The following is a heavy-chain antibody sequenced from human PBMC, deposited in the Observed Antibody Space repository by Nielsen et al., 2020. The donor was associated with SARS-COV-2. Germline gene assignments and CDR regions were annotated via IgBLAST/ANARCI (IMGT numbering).Heavy chain of an antibody. Sequence: ASVTVSCKASGYTFTSYDINWVRQAPGQGLEWMGWMNPNSGNTGYAQKFQGRVTMTRDTSISTAYMELSSLRSEDTAVYYCARGQGAVDFEYWGQGTLVTVSS. V-gene: IGHV1-8*01. CDR3: ARGQGAVDFEY. D-gene: IGHD3-16*01. J-gene: IGHJ4*02. CDR1: GYTFTSYD. CDR2: MNPNSGNT.